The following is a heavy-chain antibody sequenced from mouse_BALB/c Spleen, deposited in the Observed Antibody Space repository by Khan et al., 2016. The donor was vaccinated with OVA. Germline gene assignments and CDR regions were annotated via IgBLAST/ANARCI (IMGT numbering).Heavy chain of an antibody. CDR2: ISYSGST. Sequence: PLQESGPGLVKPSQSLSLTCTVTGYSITSGYGWNWIRQFPGNKLEWMGYISYSGSTTYNQSLKSRLSIPRETSKNQFFLQLNSVNTEDTATYYCARTARIKYWGQGTTLTVSS. D-gene: IGHD1-2*01. CDR3: ARTARIKY. V-gene: IGHV3-2*02. J-gene: IGHJ2*01. CDR1: GYSITSGYG.